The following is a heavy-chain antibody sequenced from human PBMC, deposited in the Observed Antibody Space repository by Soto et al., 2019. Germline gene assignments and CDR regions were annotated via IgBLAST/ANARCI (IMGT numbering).Heavy chain of an antibody. CDR1: GGSISSGGYY. J-gene: IGHJ3*02. D-gene: IGHD3-22*01. CDR2: IYYSGST. V-gene: IGHV4-31*03. CDR3: ASTTYYYDSSAPTDAFDI. Sequence: PSETLSLTCTVSGGSISSGGYYWSWIRQHPGKGLEWIGYIYYSGSTYYNPSLKSRVTISVDTSKNQFSLKLSSVTAADTAVYYCASTTYYYDSSAPTDAFDIWGQGTMVTVS.